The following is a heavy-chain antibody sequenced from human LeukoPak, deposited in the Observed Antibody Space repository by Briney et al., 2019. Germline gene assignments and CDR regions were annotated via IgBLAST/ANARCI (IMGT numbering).Heavy chain of an antibody. V-gene: IGHV4-4*09. J-gene: IGHJ5*02. D-gene: IGHD3-9*01. CDR3: ARVGYDILTGYRFDP. Sequence: SETLSLTCAVSGVPISPYYWAWIRQPPGKGLEWIGYIHTSGSNNQYPSLKSRVTISVDRSKNQFSLKLSSVTAADTAVYYCARVGYDILTGYRFDPWGQGTLVTVSS. CDR1: GVPISPYY. CDR2: IHTSGSN.